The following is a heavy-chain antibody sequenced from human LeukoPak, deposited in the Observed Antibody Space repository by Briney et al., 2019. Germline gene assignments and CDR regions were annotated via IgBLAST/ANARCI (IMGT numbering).Heavy chain of an antibody. J-gene: IGHJ6*02. D-gene: IGHD5-18*01. CDR2: VKQDGSEK. CDR3: AKGNTAMARDYYYGMDV. CDR1: GFTFSSYW. V-gene: IGHV3-7*03. Sequence: GGSQRLSCAASGFTFSSYWMSWVRQAPGKGLEWVANVKQDGSEKYYVDSVKGRFTISRDNAKNSLYLQMNSLRAEDTAVYYCAKGNTAMARDYYYGMDVWGQGTTVPVSS.